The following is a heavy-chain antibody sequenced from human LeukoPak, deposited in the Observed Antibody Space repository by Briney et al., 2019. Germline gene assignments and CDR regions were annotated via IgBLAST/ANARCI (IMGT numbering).Heavy chain of an antibody. Sequence: GGSLRLSCAASGFTFSSYAMSWVRQAPGKGLEWVSAISGSGGSTYYADSVKGRFTISRDNSKNTLYLQMNSLRAEDTAVYYCAHHRGSLDSNTEHFQHWGQGTLVMVSS. D-gene: IGHD1-26*01. CDR2: ISGSGGST. CDR3: AHHRGSLDSNTEHFQH. J-gene: IGHJ1*01. V-gene: IGHV3-23*01. CDR1: GFTFSSYA.